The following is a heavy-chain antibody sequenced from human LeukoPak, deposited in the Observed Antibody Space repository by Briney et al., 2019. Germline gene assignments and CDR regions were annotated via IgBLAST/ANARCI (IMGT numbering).Heavy chain of an antibody. D-gene: IGHD6-6*01. J-gene: IGHJ3*02. CDR1: GYTFTVYY. V-gene: IGHV1-2*02. CDR2: IDPNSGGT. Sequence: ASVKVSCKASGYTFTVYYMHWVRQAPGQGLEWMGWIDPNSGGTNYSQKFQGRVTMTRDTSISTAYMELSRLSSDDTAVYYCARVRIAVRFVTNDAFDIWGQGTMVTVSS. CDR3: ARVRIAVRFVTNDAFDI.